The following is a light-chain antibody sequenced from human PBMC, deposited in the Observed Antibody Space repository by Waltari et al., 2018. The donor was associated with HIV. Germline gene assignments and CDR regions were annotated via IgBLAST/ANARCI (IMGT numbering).Light chain of an antibody. V-gene: IGLV2-14*03. CDR1: SSDVGCYNY. CDR3: SSYRSSSTWV. CDR2: DVS. Sequence: QSALTQPASVSGSPGQSITISCTGTSSDVGCYNYVSWYQQHPGKAPKLMIYDVSNRPSGVSNRFSGSKSGNTASLTISGLQAEDEADYYCSSYRSSSTWVFGGGTKLTVL. J-gene: IGLJ3*02.